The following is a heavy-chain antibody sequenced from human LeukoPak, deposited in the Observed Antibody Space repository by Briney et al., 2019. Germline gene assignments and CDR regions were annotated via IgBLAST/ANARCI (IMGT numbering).Heavy chain of an antibody. CDR1: GYTFTSYG. CDR2: INPSGGST. D-gene: IGHD2-15*01. CDR3: ASQIPRRLPGTFDI. Sequence: ASVKVSCKASGYTFTSYGISWVRQAPGQGLEWMGIINPSGGSTSYAQKFQGRVTMTRDTSTSTVYMELSSLRSEDTAVYYCASQIPRRLPGTFDIWGQGTMVTVSS. V-gene: IGHV1-46*01. J-gene: IGHJ3*02.